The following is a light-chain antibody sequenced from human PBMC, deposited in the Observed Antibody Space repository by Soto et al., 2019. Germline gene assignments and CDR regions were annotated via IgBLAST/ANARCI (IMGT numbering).Light chain of an antibody. V-gene: IGKV1-5*03. J-gene: IGKJ2*02. CDR2: NAS. Sequence: DLQMTQSPSTLSASVGDSVTITCRASQNIHTWLAWYQQKPGRTPKLLIYNASVLESGVPSRFSGSGSGTDFTLTISSLQPDDFATYYCQQYNSHPCTFGRGTKLQIQ. CDR1: QNIHTW. CDR3: QQYNSHPCT.